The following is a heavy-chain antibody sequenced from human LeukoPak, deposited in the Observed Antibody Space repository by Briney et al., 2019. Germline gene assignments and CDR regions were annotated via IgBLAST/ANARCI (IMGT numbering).Heavy chain of an antibody. J-gene: IGHJ4*02. CDR1: GFAVKSSY. Sequence: GGSLRLSCAASGFAVKSSYMNWVREAPGKGLEWVSVLYAGGESYYADSVLGRFTISRDNSNNTVFLEMNSLTADDTAVYFCARDSAGNQYSSGNFDLWGQGTLVTVSS. CDR2: LYAGGES. V-gene: IGHV3-53*01. CDR3: ARDSAGNQYSSGNFDL. D-gene: IGHD3-10*01.